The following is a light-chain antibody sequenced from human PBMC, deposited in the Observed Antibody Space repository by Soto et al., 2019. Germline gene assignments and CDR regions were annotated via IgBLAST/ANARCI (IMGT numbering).Light chain of an antibody. Sequence: EIAVTQSPGTLSLSPGERATLACRASQSVSSSYLAWYQQKPGQAPRLLIYGASSRASGIPERFSGSGSGTDVTLTISRLEPEEFAVYYCQQYGSSPSTFGGGTKVEIK. CDR3: QQYGSSPST. V-gene: IGKV3-20*01. J-gene: IGKJ4*01. CDR1: QSVSSSY. CDR2: GAS.